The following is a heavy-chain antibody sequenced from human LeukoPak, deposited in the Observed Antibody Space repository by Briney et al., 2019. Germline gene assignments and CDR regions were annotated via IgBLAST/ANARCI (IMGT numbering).Heavy chain of an antibody. CDR1: GFIFSSYS. CDR3: ARVPVDYDILTGPLGY. CDR2: ISSSSSYI. Sequence: PGGSLRLSCGASGFIFSSYSMNWVRQAPGKGLEWVSSISSSSSYIYYADSVKGRFTISRDNTKNSLYLQMNSLRAEDTAVYYCARVPVDYDILTGPLGYWGQGTLVTVSS. V-gene: IGHV3-21*01. D-gene: IGHD3-9*01. J-gene: IGHJ4*02.